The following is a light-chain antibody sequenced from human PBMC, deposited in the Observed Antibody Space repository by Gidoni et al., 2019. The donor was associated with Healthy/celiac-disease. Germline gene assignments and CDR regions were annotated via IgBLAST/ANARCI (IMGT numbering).Light chain of an antibody. Sequence: QSALTQPASVSGSPGQSITISCTGTSSDVGGSNYVPWYQQHPGKAPKLMIYDVSNRPAGVANRFSGYKSGNTASLNISGLQAEDEADYYCSSYTSSSTLVVFGGGTKLTVL. CDR3: SSYTSSSTLVV. V-gene: IGLV2-14*03. CDR2: DVS. CDR1: SSDVGGSNY. J-gene: IGLJ3*02.